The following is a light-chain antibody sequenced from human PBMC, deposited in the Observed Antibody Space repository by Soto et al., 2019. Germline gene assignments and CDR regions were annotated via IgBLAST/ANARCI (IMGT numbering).Light chain of an antibody. CDR2: DNN. V-gene: IGLV1-51*01. CDR3: GAWDSSLSAVV. J-gene: IGLJ2*01. CDR1: SSNIENNY. Sequence: QSVLTQPPSVSAAPGQKVTISCSGSSSNIENNYVSWYQQLPGTAPKLLIYDNNKRPSGIPDRFSGSKSGTSATLGITGLQTGDEADFYCGAWDSSLSAVVFGGGTKLTVL.